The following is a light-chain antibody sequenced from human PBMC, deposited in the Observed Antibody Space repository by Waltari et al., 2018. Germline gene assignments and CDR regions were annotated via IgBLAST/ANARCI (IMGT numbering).Light chain of an antibody. Sequence: DVVMPQSPLSLPVTLGQPASISCRSSQSLVYSDGNTYLYLFQQRPGQSPRSLIYKVSNRDSGVPDRFSGSGSGTDFTLKISRVEAEDVGVYYCMQGTHWPTFGQGTKVEIK. V-gene: IGKV2-30*01. CDR1: QSLVYSDGNTY. J-gene: IGKJ1*01. CDR2: KVS. CDR3: MQGTHWPT.